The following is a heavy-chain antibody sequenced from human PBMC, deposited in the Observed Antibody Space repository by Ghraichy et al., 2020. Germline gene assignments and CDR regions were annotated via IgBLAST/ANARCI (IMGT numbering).Heavy chain of an antibody. CDR2: ISDNGAIT. Sequence: GGSLRLSCAASGFTFSSYGMSWVRQAPGKGLEWVSGISDNGAITYYADSVKGRFTISRDNSKNTLSLQMNSLRGEDTAVYYCAKGGITWYGFDCWGQGTHVTVSS. D-gene: IGHD6-13*01. V-gene: IGHV3-23*01. CDR1: GFTFSSYG. J-gene: IGHJ4*02. CDR3: AKGGITWYGFDC.